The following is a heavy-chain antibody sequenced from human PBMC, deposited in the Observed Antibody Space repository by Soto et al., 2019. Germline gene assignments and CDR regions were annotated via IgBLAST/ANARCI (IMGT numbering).Heavy chain of an antibody. D-gene: IGHD3-10*01. CDR3: AGTPHYYGSGTLGSPWFDP. V-gene: IGHV4-4*07. CDR2: IYTSGST. CDR1: GGSISSYY. J-gene: IGHJ5*02. Sequence: SETLSLTCTVSGGSISSYYWSWIRQPAGKGLERIGRIYTSGSTNYNPSLKSRVTMSVDTSKNQFSLKLSSVTAADTAVYYCAGTPHYYGSGTLGSPWFDPWGQGTLVTVSS.